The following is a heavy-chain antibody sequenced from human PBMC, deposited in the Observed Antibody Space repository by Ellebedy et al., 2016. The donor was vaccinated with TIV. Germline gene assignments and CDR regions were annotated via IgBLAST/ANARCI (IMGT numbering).Heavy chain of an antibody. J-gene: IGHJ4*02. CDR2: ISCGDDST. CDR1: GFAFRPFA. CDR3: AKGGGWFYYFDY. Sequence: PGGSLRLSCAASGFAFRPFAMHWVRQAPGKGLAWVAGISCGDDSTYYADSVKGRLTGSRDTSKNTLYLRLNSLTAEDTAMYYCAKGGGWFYYFDYWGQGALVTVSS. D-gene: IGHD6-19*01. V-gene: IGHV3-23*01.